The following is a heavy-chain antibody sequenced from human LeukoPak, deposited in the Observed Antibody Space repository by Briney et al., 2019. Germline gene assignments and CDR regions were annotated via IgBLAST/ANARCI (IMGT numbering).Heavy chain of an antibody. CDR3: ARSGYSYVSIDY. CDR2: INPNSGGT. J-gene: IGHJ4*02. Sequence: ASVKVSCKASGYTFAGYYMHWVRQAPGQGLEWMGRINPNSGGTNYAQKFQGRVTMTRDTSISTAYMELSRLRSDDTAVYYCARSGYSYVSIDYWGQGTLVTVPS. CDR1: GYTFAGYY. D-gene: IGHD5-18*01. V-gene: IGHV1-2*06.